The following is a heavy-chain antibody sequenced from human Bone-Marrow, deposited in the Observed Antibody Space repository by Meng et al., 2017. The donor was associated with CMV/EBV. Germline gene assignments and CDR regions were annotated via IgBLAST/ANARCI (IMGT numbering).Heavy chain of an antibody. Sequence: SETLSLTCTVSGYSISSGYYWGWIRQPPGKGLEWIGSIYHSGSTYYNPSLKSRVTISVDTSKNQFSLKLSSVTAADTAVYYCARDMGYRAYCSSTSCYSGRGGMDVWGQGTTVTVSS. CDR3: ARDMGYRAYCSSTSCYSGRGGMDV. D-gene: IGHD2-2*02. J-gene: IGHJ6*01. V-gene: IGHV4-38-2*02. CDR1: GYSISSGYY. CDR2: IYHSGST.